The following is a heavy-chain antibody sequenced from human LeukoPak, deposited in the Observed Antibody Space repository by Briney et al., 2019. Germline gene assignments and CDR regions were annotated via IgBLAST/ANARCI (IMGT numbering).Heavy chain of an antibody. Sequence: SETLSLTCTVSGASVSNYDWSWIRQPPGKGLEWIGYVYYSGRTNYNPSLESRVTISVDTSKNQFSLKLTSVTAADTAMYYCARRGGNPLGAIDIWGQGTMVTVSS. V-gene: IGHV4-59*02. D-gene: IGHD4-23*01. CDR2: VYYSGRT. J-gene: IGHJ3*02. CDR1: GASVSNYD. CDR3: ARRGGNPLGAIDI.